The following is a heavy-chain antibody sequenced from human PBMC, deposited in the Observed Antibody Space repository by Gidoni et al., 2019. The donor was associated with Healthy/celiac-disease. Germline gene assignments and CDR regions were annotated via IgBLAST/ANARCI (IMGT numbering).Heavy chain of an antibody. D-gene: IGHD5-12*01. CDR3: AKGAQRGYSGYDTKNYYYGMDV. J-gene: IGHJ6*02. Sequence: EVQLVESGGGLVQPGGSLRLSCAASGFTFSSHAMSWVRQAPGKGLEWVSAISGSVGSTYYADSVKVRFTISRDNSKNTLYLQMNSLRAEDTAVYYCAKGAQRGYSGYDTKNYYYGMDVWGQGTTVTVSS. CDR1: GFTFSSHA. V-gene: IGHV3-23*04. CDR2: ISGSVGST.